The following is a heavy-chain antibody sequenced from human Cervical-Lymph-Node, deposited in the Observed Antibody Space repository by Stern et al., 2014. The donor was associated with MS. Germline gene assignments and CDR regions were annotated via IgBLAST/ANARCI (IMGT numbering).Heavy chain of an antibody. CDR1: GYTFTAYF. CDR2: ISPKTGSA. CDR3: ARDRGSYSDY. D-gene: IGHD1-26*01. J-gene: IGHJ4*02. V-gene: IGHV1-2*02. Sequence: VQLVQSGAEVGRPGASVKVSCKASGYTFTAYFLHWVRQAPGQGLGWMGWISPKTGSATYAQKFQDRVTMTRDTSINTGYMEVSSLRSDDTAVYYCARDRGSYSDYWGQGTLVAVSS.